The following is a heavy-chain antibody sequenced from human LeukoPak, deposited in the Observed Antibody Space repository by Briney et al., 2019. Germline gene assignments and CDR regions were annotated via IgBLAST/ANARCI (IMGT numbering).Heavy chain of an antibody. V-gene: IGHV1-18*03. J-gene: IGHJ4*02. CDR3: ARDPDLQYSSSPNFDY. D-gene: IGHD6-13*01. CDR1: GYTFTNYG. CDR2: ISTHSGNT. Sequence: GASVRISCKASGYTFTNYGITWVRHAPGQGLEWMGWISTHSGNTNSAEKLQGRVTMTTDTSTGTAYMEVRSLRSDDMAVYYCARDPDLQYSSSPNFDYWGQGTLVTVSS.